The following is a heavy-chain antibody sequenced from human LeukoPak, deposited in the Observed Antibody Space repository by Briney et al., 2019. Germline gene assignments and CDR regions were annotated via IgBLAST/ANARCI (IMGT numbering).Heavy chain of an antibody. J-gene: IGHJ2*01. Sequence: SETLSLTCTVSGGSTSTYYWSWIRQPPGKGLEWIGYIYYSGSTNYNPSLKSRVTISVDTSKNQFSLKLSSVTAADTAVYYCTRLLQTGVSGYYFDLWGRGTLVTVSS. D-gene: IGHD5-12*01. V-gene: IGHV4-59*01. CDR3: TRLLQTGVSGYYFDL. CDR1: GGSTSTYY. CDR2: IYYSGST.